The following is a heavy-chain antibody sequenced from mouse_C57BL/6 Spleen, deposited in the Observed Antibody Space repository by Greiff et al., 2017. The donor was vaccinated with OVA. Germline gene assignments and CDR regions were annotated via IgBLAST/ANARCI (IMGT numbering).Heavy chain of an antibody. CDR2: INPNNGGT. V-gene: IGHV1-26*01. CDR3: AMFTTVVAKN. D-gene: IGHD1-1*01. J-gene: IGHJ3*01. CDR1: GYTFTDYY. Sequence: EVKLQQSGPELVKPGASVKISCKASGYTFTDYYMNWVKQSHGKSLEWIGDINPNNGGTSYNQKFKGKATLTVDKSSSTAYMELRSLTSEDSAVYYCAMFTTVVAKNWGQGTLVTVSA.